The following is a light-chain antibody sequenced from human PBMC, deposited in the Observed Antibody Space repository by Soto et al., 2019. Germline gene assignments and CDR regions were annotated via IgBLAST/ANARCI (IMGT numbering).Light chain of an antibody. V-gene: IGKV3-11*01. CDR3: KQRSNWTIQT. Sequence: EIVLTQSPATLSLSPGERATLSCRASQSVSSYLAWYQQKPGQAPRLLIYDASNRATGIPARFSGSGSGTDFTLTISSLAPEDCAVYYCKQRSNWTIQTFGQGTKMEIK. CDR2: DAS. CDR1: QSVSSY. J-gene: IGKJ2*01.